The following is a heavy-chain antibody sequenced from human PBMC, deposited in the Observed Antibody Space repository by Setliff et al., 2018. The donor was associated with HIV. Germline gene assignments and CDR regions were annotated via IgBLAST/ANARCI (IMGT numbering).Heavy chain of an antibody. D-gene: IGHD6-19*01. V-gene: IGHV1-3*01. CDR1: GYTFSTNA. J-gene: IGHJ4*02. CDR3: ARSSCSGCYLSDY. Sequence: ASVKVSCKAFGYTFSTNAIHWVRQAPGQRLEWMGYISAGDDNTRYSEKFQGRVTITRDTSANTAYMELSSLRSEDTAVYYCARSSCSGCYLSDYWGLGTLVTVSS. CDR2: ISAGDDNT.